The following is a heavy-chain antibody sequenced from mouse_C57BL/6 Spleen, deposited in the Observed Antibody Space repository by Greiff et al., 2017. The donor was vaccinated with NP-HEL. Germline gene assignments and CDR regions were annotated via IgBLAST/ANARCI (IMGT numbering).Heavy chain of an antibody. CDR3: ARRTAQATVMDY. Sequence: VQLKESGPVLVKPGASVKMSCKASGYTFTDYYMNWVKQSHGKSLEWIGVINPYNGGTSYNQKFKGKATLTVDKSSSTAYMELNSLTSEDSAVYYCARRTAQATVMDYWGQGTSVTVSS. J-gene: IGHJ4*01. CDR2: INPYNGGT. V-gene: IGHV1-19*01. D-gene: IGHD3-2*02. CDR1: GYTFTDYY.